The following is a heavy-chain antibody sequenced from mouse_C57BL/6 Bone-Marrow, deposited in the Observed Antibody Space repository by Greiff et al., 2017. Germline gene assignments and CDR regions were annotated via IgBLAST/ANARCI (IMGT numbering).Heavy chain of an antibody. J-gene: IGHJ3*01. CDR1: GYTFTSYW. Sequence: QVQLQQPGAELVRPGSSVKLSCKASGYTFTSYWMDWVKQRPGQGLEWIGNIYPSDSETHYNQKFKDKATLTVDKSSSTAYMQLSSLTSEDSAVYYWARRGYEYEAWFAYWGQGTLVTVAA. V-gene: IGHV1-61*01. CDR3: ARRGYEYEAWFAY. CDR2: IYPSDSET. D-gene: IGHD2-4*01.